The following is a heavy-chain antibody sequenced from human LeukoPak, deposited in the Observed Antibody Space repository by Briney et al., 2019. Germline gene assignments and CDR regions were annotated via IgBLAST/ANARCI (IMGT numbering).Heavy chain of an antibody. J-gene: IGHJ1*01. Sequence: PGGSLRLSCAASGFTFSSYAMHWVRQAPGKGLEWVAVISYDGSNKYYADSVKGRFTISRDNSKNTLYQQMNSLRAEDTAVYYCASPGRSSSWYGYFQHWGQGTLVTVSS. CDR3: ASPGRSSSWYGYFQH. CDR2: ISYDGSNK. V-gene: IGHV3-30-3*01. D-gene: IGHD6-13*01. CDR1: GFTFSSYA.